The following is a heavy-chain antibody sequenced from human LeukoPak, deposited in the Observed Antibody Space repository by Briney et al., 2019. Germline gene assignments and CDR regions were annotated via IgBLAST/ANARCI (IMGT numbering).Heavy chain of an antibody. CDR2: IKQDGSEK. CDR3: ASFTGYCSSTSCYEGDY. Sequence: GGSLRLSCAASGFTSSSYWMSWVRQAPGKGLEWVANIKQDGSEKYYVDSVKGRFTISRDNAKNSLYLQMNSLRAGDTAVYYCASFTGYCSSTSCYEGDYWGQGTLVTVSS. CDR1: GFTSSSYW. D-gene: IGHD2-2*01. J-gene: IGHJ4*02. V-gene: IGHV3-7*05.